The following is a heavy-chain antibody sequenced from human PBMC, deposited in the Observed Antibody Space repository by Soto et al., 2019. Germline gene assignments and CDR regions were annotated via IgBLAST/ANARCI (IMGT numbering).Heavy chain of an antibody. CDR3: AKDRTTFGVINQYFFDS. Sequence: EVQLLESGGTLVQLGGSLRLSCAASGFTFSNYAMSWVHQAPGKGLEWVSAISSSGRQTYYADSVRGRFTILRDNSKNALYLQMSSLRAGDTAVYYCAKDRTTFGVINQYFFDSWGQGTLVAVSS. J-gene: IGHJ4*02. CDR2: ISSSGRQT. D-gene: IGHD3-3*01. V-gene: IGHV3-23*01. CDR1: GFTFSNYA.